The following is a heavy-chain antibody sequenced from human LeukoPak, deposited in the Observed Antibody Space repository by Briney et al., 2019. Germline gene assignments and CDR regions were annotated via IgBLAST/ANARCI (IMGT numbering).Heavy chain of an antibody. CDR2: IYYSGST. CDR1: GGSISSYY. J-gene: IGHJ4*02. V-gene: IGHV4-59*12. CDR3: AREAPLVPAAHHFDY. D-gene: IGHD2-2*01. Sequence: SETLSLTCTVSGGSISSYYWSWIRQPPGKGLEWIGYIYYSGSTNYNPSLKSRVTISVDRSKNQFSLKLSSVTAADTAVYYCAREAPLVPAAHHFDYWGQGTLVTVSS.